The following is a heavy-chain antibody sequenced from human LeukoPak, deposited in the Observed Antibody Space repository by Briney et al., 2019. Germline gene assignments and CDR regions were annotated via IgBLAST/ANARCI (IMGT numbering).Heavy chain of an antibody. CDR3: AKDSAGRYCSITSCNFFDY. CDR2: ISYDGSNK. Sequence: PGGSLRLSCAASGFTLSTYGMHWVRQAPGKGLEWVAVISYDGSNKYYADSVKGRFTISRDNSKNTLYLQMNSLRAEDTAVYYCAKDSAGRYCSITSCNFFDYWGQGTPVTVSS. J-gene: IGHJ4*02. D-gene: IGHD2-2*01. CDR1: GFTLSTYG. V-gene: IGHV3-30*18.